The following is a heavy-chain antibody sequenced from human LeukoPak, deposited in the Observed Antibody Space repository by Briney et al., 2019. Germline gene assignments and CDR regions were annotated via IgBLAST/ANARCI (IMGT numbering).Heavy chain of an antibody. Sequence: SETLSLTCTVSGDSISSGDYFWSWIRQPPGKGLEWIGYISHNENAYFNPSLSSRVSMSVDKSKNQVSLKITSVTAADTAVYYCARDGYNSAPFDYWGQGTLVTVSS. CDR3: ARDGYNSAPFDY. D-gene: IGHD5-24*01. V-gene: IGHV4-30-2*01. CDR1: GDSISSGDYF. CDR2: ISHNENA. J-gene: IGHJ4*02.